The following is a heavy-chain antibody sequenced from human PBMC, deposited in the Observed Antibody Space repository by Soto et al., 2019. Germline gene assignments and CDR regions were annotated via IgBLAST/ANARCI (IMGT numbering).Heavy chain of an antibody. Sequence: PSETLSLTCAVSGYSISSGYYWGWIRQPPGKGLEWIGSIYHSGSTYYNPSLKSRVTISVDTSKNQFSLKLSSVTAADTAVYYCARYMNWFDPWGQGTLVTVSS. V-gene: IGHV4-38-2*01. CDR1: GYSISSGYY. CDR2: IYHSGST. CDR3: ARYMNWFDP. J-gene: IGHJ5*02.